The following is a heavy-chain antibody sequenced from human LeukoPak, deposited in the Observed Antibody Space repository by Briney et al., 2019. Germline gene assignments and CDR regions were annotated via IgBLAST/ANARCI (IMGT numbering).Heavy chain of an antibody. V-gene: IGHV4-31*03. D-gene: IGHD6-6*01. J-gene: IGHJ6*02. Sequence: PSETLSLTCTVSGGSISSGAFYWSWIRQHPGKGLEWIGYTNYSGSTYYNPSLRSRVTISVDTSKNQFSLKLSSVTAADTAVYYCAGSYRSASISNGMDVWGQGTTVTVSS. CDR3: AGSYRSASISNGMDV. CDR1: GGSISSGAFY. CDR2: TNYSGST.